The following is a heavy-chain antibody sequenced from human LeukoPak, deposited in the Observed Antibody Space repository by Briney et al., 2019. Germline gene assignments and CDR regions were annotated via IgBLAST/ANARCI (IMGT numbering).Heavy chain of an antibody. CDR1: GFSFSTYT. CDR3: ANRNYYLDY. Sequence: GGSLRLSCAASGFSFSTYTMAWVRQAPRQGLEWVSAISARGDNSWYADSVKGRFTISRDNSKNTLYLQMNNLRAEDTAIYYCANRNYYLDYWGQGTLVTVSS. CDR2: ISARGDNS. D-gene: IGHD3-10*01. V-gene: IGHV3-23*01. J-gene: IGHJ4*02.